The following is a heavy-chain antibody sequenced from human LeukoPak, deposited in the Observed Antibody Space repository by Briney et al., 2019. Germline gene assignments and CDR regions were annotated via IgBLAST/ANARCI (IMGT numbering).Heavy chain of an antibody. D-gene: IGHD6-13*01. J-gene: IGHJ4*02. CDR3: ARAAASALYYFDY. CDR1: GGSITSGEYF. V-gene: IGHV4-30-2*01. CDR2: IYHSGRT. Sequence: SETLSLTCDVSGGSITSGEYFWSWIRQPPGKGLEWIGYIYHSGRTSYNPPLKSRVTISVDRPKNQFSLRVSSVTAADTAVYYCARAAASALYYFDYWGQGTLVTVSS.